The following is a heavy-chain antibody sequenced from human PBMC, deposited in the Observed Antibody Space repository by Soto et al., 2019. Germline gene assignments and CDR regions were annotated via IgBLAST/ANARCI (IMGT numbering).Heavy chain of an antibody. J-gene: IGHJ4*02. CDR2: IIPIFGTA. Sequence: RASVKVSCKASGGTFSSYAISWVRQAPGQGLEWMGGIIPIFGTANYAQKFQGRVTITADKSTSTAYMELSSLRSEDTAVYYCARSPKNYYDILTGYYSGIYFDYWGQGTLVTVS. CDR3: ARSPKNYYDILTGYYSGIYFDY. D-gene: IGHD3-9*01. CDR1: GGTFSSYA. V-gene: IGHV1-69*06.